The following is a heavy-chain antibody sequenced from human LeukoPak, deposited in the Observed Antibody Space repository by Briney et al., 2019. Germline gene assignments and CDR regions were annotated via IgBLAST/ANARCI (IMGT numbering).Heavy chain of an antibody. CDR1: GYTFTSYD. V-gene: IGHV1-8*03. CDR2: MNPNSGNT. J-gene: IGHJ2*01. Sequence: ASVKVSCKASGYTFTSYDINWVRQATGQGLEWMGWMNPNSGNTGYAQKFQGRVTITRNTSISTAYMELSSLRSEDTAVYYCARGSFYCSSTSCLYWYFDLWGRGTLVTVS. CDR3: ARGSFYCSSTSCLYWYFDL. D-gene: IGHD2-2*01.